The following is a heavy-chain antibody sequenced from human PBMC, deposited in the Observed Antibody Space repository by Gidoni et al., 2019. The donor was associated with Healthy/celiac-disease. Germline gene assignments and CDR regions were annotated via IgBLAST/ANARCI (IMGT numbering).Heavy chain of an antibody. Sequence: QVQLVQSGAEVKKPGSSVKVSCKASGGTFSSYAISWVRQAPGQGLEWMGGIIPIFGTANYAQKFQGRVTITADESTSTAYMELSSLRSEDTAVYYCARFVMPILRYFEAGGPLDVWGQGTTVTVSS. J-gene: IGHJ6*02. CDR1: GGTFSSYA. CDR2: IIPIFGTA. CDR3: ARFVMPILRYFEAGGPLDV. D-gene: IGHD3-9*01. V-gene: IGHV1-69*01.